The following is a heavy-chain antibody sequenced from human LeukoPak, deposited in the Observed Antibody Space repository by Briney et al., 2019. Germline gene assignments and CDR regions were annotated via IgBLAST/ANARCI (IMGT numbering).Heavy chain of an antibody. J-gene: IGHJ4*02. CDR2: MYTLGDT. D-gene: IGHD1-1*01. CDR3: AREILEPGKTHEY. V-gene: IGHV3-66*01. CDR1: GFTVSGNY. Sequence: GSLRLSCAASGFTVSGNYMTWVRQPPGKGLEWVSVMYTLGDTYYADSVRGRFTISRDNAKNTLYLQMDSLRAEDTAMYYCAREILEPGKTHEYWGQGTLVTVSS.